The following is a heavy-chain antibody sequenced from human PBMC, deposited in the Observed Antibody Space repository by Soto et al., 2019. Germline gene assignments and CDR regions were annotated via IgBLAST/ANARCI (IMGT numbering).Heavy chain of an antibody. Sequence: SETLSLTCAVSGFSISSGYFWGWIRQPPGKGPEWLGSIYHSGTTYYNPSVKGRVTISVDMSKNQFSLKMSSVTAAGTAVYYCARDSSGYYWFDPWGQGTLVTVSS. CDR1: GFSISSGYF. CDR2: IYHSGTT. J-gene: IGHJ5*02. D-gene: IGHD3-22*01. CDR3: ARDSSGYYWFDP. V-gene: IGHV4-38-2*02.